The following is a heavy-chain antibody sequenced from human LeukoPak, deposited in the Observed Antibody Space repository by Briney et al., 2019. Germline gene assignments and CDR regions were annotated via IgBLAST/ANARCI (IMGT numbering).Heavy chain of an antibody. V-gene: IGHV1-8*01. D-gene: IGHD4-17*01. Sequence: ASVKVSYKASGYTFTNYDINWVRQATGQGLEWMGWMNPNSGNTGYAQKFQGRVSMTRNTSISTAYMELSSLRSEDTAVYYCARGIGSTTVTTLEYYFDYWGQGTLVTVSS. CDR3: ARGIGSTTVTTLEYYFDY. CDR1: GYTFTNYD. J-gene: IGHJ4*02. CDR2: MNPNSGNT.